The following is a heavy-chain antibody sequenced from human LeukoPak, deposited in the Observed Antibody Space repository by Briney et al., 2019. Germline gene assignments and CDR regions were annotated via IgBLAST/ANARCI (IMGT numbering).Heavy chain of an antibody. V-gene: IGHV4-59*01. D-gene: IGHD3-9*01. CDR2: IYYSGST. Sequence: SETLSLTCTVSGGPISSYYWSWIRQPPGKGLEWIGYIYYSGSTNYNPSLKSRVTISVDTSKNQFSLKLSYVTAADTAVYYCARLYYDILTGFAMSAWFDPWGQGTLVTVSS. CDR3: ARLYYDILTGFAMSAWFDP. CDR1: GGPISSYY. J-gene: IGHJ5*02.